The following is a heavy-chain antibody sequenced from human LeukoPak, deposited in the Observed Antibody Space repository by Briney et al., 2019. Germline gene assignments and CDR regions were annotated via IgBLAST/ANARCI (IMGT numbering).Heavy chain of an antibody. J-gene: IGHJ4*02. V-gene: IGHV4-4*07. CDR1: GGSISSYY. D-gene: IGHD6-13*01. CDR2: IYTSGST. Sequence: SETLSLTCTVSGGSISSYYWSWIRQPAGKGLEWIGRIYTSGSTNYNPSLKSRVTMSVDTSKNQFSLKLSSVTAADTAVYYCARVTQRYSSSWYVDYWGQGTLVTVSS. CDR3: ARVTQRYSSSWYVDY.